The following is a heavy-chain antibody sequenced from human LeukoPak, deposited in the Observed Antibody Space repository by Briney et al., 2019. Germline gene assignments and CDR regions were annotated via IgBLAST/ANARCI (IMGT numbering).Heavy chain of an antibody. CDR1: GLTFSGQW. J-gene: IGHJ4*02. V-gene: IGHV3-7*01. Sequence: GGSLRLSCVASGLTFSGQWMSWVRQAPGKGLEWVASIKGNGSGQFYVDSVKGRFTISRDDAKNSLFLRMNSLRADDTAVYYCARGDHEYWGQGTLVTVSS. CDR2: IKGNGSGQ. CDR3: ARGDHEY.